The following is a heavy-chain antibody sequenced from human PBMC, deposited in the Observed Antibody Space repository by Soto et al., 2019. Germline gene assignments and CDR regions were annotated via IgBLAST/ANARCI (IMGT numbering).Heavy chain of an antibody. Sequence: PAGSLEVGSAACGGSVKIYGMDGAFQKPGKGLEWVAVIWYDGSNKYYADSVKGRFAISRDNSKNTLYLQMNSLRAEDTAVYYCARDSKYHFSSVSDGFGIWAQATIVPLYS. J-gene: IGHJ5*01. CDR3: ARDSKYHFSSVSDGFGIWAQATIVPLYS. CDR2: IWYDGSNK. D-gene: IGHD3-3*01. V-gene: IGHV3-33*01. CDR1: GGSVKIYG.